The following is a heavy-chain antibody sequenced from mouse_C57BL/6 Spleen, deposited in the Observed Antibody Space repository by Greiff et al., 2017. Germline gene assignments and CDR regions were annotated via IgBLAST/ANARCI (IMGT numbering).Heavy chain of an antibody. J-gene: IGHJ2*01. CDR3: ARLTGTYFDY. V-gene: IGHV5-9*01. CDR2: ISGGGGNT. Sequence: DVHLVESGGGLVKPGGSLKLSCAASGFTFSSYTLSLVRQTPEKRLEWVATISGGGGNTYSPDIVQGRFTISRDNAKNTLYLQMSGLRSEDTALYYCARLTGTYFDYWGQGTTLTVSS. D-gene: IGHD4-1*01. CDR1: GFTFSSYT.